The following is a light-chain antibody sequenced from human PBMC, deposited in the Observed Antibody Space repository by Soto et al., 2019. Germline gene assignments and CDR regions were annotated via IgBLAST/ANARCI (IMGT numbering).Light chain of an antibody. CDR1: SSDVGGYNV. CDR3: SSYAGTTTHTV. CDR2: EVN. J-gene: IGLJ7*01. Sequence: QSALTQPASVSGSPGQSITFSCTGTSSDVGGYNVVSWYQQHPGRAPKLIISEVNKRPSGISDRFSGSKSGSTASLTISGLQAEDEADYYGSSYAGTTTHTVFGGGTQLTVL. V-gene: IGLV2-23*02.